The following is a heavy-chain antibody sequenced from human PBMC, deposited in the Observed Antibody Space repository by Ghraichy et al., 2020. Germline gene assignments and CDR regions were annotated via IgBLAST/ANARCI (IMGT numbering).Heavy chain of an antibody. D-gene: IGHD6-19*01. CDR2: ISGSGGNT. V-gene: IGHV3-23*01. CDR3: AREKDSSVWYPPDY. CDR1: GFTFSRNA. J-gene: IGHJ4*02. Sequence: GGSLRLSCAASGFTFSRNAMSWVRQAPGKGLEWVSGISGSGGNTYYADSVKGRFTISRDFSKNTLYLQMSSLRAEDTAVYYCAREKDSSVWYPPDYWGQGTLVTVSS.